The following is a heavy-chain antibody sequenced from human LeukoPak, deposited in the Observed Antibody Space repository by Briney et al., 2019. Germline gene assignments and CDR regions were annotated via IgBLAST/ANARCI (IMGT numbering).Heavy chain of an antibody. J-gene: IGHJ3*02. CDR3: ARSSAYDGFDI. D-gene: IGHD5-12*01. V-gene: IGHV4-4*07. CDR2: IYTTGRT. CDR1: GGAISSYY. Sequence: PSETLSLTCTVSGGAISSYYWSWIRQPAAKGLEWIGRIYTTGRTDYSASLKSRVTMSVDTSNNQFSLKLSSVTAADTALYYCARSSAYDGFDIWGQGTMVTVSS.